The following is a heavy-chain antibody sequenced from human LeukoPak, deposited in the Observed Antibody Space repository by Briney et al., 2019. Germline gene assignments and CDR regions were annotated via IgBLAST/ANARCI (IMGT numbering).Heavy chain of an antibody. D-gene: IGHD3-22*01. Sequence: PSETLSLTCTVSGGSISSYYWSWIRQPPGKGLEWIGSVYHSGSTYYNPSLKSRVTISVDTSKNQFSLKLSSVTAADTAVYYCARHGNYYDTSQSDPWGQGTLVTVSS. CDR1: GGSISSYY. J-gene: IGHJ5*02. CDR3: ARHGNYYDTSQSDP. CDR2: VYHSGST. V-gene: IGHV4-59*08.